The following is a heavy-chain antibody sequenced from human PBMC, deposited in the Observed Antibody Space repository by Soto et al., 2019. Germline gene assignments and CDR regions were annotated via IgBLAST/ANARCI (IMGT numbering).Heavy chain of an antibody. CDR2: MNPNSGNT. CDR3: ARGQLTMPLAAAVGGWFAP. J-gene: IGHJ5*02. V-gene: IGHV1-8*01. CDR1: GYTFTSYD. Sequence: ASVKVSCKASGYTFTSYDINWVRQATGQGLEWMGWMNPNSGNTGYAQKFQGRVTMTRNTSISTAYMELSSLRSEDTAVYYCARGQLTMPLAAAVGGWFAPWGQGTLVTVSS. D-gene: IGHD6-13*01.